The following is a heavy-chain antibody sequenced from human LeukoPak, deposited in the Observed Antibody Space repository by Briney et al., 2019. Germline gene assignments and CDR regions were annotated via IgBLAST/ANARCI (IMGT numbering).Heavy chain of an antibody. CDR2: IYSNGDKA. CDR3: GKDRSSYGNDGLHYFDS. J-gene: IGHJ4*02. CDR1: GFMFTSYA. V-gene: IGHV3-23*01. Sequence: GGSLRLSCEASGFMFTSYAMSWVRQAPGKGLEWVSAIYSNGDKAYYADSVKGRFIVSRDKSRNTLYLEMNSLRGEDTAVYYCGKDRSSYGNDGLHYFDSWGQGSLVTVSS. D-gene: IGHD3-16*01.